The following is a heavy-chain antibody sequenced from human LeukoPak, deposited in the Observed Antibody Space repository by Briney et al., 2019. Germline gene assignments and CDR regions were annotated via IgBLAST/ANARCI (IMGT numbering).Heavy chain of an antibody. CDR1: GGSFSGYY. Sequence: SETLSLTCAVYGGSFSGYYWSWIRQPPGKGLEWIGEINHSGSTNYNPSLKSRVAISVDTSKNQFSLKLSSVTAADTAVYYCARDAAPYYYGSGIFRKNNWFDPWGQGTLVTVSS. CDR3: ARDAAPYYYGSGIFRKNNWFDP. CDR2: INHSGST. J-gene: IGHJ5*02. V-gene: IGHV4-34*01. D-gene: IGHD3-10*01.